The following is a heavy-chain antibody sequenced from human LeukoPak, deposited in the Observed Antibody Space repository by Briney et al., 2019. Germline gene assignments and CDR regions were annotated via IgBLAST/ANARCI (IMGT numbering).Heavy chain of an antibody. D-gene: IGHD3-22*01. CDR2: INPNSGAT. J-gene: IGHJ5*02. CDR1: GYTFIGYY. CDR3: ARGESHITLIVVVQRKFDP. V-gene: IGHV1-2*02. Sequence: GASVKVSCKTSGYTFIGYYMHWVRQAPGQGLEWMGWINPNSGATNYAQKFQGRVTVTRDTSISTAYMELSRLRSDDTAVYYCARGESHITLIVVVQRKFDPWGQGTLVTVSS.